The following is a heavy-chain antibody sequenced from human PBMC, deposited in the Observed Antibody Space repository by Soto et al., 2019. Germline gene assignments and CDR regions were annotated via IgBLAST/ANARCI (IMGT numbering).Heavy chain of an antibody. CDR3: ATVGYSSSWNDAFDI. CDR2: ISAYNGNT. J-gene: IGHJ3*02. CDR1: GYTFTSYG. D-gene: IGHD6-13*01. Sequence: ASVKVSCKASGYTFTSYGISWVRQAPGQELEWMGWISAYNGNTNYAQKLQGRVTMTTDTSTSTAYMELRSLRSDDTAVYYCATVGYSSSWNDAFDIWGQGTMVTVSS. V-gene: IGHV1-18*01.